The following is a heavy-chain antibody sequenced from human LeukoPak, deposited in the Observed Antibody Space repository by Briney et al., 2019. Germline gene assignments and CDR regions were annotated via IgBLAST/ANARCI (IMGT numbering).Heavy chain of an antibody. CDR3: AGTKTGLAVAGRSYFDY. CDR1: GGSINISY. D-gene: IGHD6-19*01. CDR2: IYYRGST. Sequence: KPSETLSLTCTVSGGSINISYWSWIRQPPGKGLEWIGYIYYRGSTNYNPSLKSRVTISVDTSKNQYSLKLSSVTAADTAVYYCAGTKTGLAVAGRSYFDYWGQGTLVTVSS. V-gene: IGHV4-59*08. J-gene: IGHJ4*02.